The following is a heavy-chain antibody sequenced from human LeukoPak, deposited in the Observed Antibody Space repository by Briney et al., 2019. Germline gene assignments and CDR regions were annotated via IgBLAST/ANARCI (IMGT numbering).Heavy chain of an antibody. V-gene: IGHV3-30*04. Sequence: PGRSLRLSCAASGFIFRNYAMYWVRPAPGKGLEWVTVISYDGGNKYYADSVKGRFTISRDDSKNTLYLQMNSLRPEDTAVYYCARGAPPDYWGQGTLVTVSS. CDR3: ARGAPPDY. CDR1: GFIFRNYA. CDR2: ISYDGGNK. J-gene: IGHJ4*02.